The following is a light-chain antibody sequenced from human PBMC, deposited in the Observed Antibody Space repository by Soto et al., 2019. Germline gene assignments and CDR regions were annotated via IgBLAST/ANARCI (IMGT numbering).Light chain of an antibody. V-gene: IGLV2-14*03. J-gene: IGLJ1*01. CDR1: SSDVGNYDY. Sequence: QSALTQPASVSGSPGQSITISCTGTSSDVGNYDYVSWYQQYPGKAPRLMIYAVSRRPSGVSNRFSGSKSGNTASLTISGLQAEDEADYYCTSYTPSNTYVFGTGTKVTVL. CDR3: TSYTPSNTYV. CDR2: AVS.